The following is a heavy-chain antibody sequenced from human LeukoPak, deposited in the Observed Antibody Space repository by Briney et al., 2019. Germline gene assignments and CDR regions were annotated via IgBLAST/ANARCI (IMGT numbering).Heavy chain of an antibody. J-gene: IGHJ4*02. CDR2: ISDYNGNT. D-gene: IGHD6-19*01. V-gene: IGHV1-18*04. Sequence: AGLKGSSKAPGDTFTSYGISWVRQAPGQRLEWMGRISDYNGNTNYAQKLQGRVTMTTDTSTSTAYMELRSLRSDDTAVYYCARDSSIAVAGTGDYWGQGTLVTVSS. CDR3: ARDSSIAVAGTGDY. CDR1: GDTFTSYG.